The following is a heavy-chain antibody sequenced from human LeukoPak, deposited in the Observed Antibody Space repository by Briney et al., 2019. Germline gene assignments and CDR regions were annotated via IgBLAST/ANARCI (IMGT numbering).Heavy chain of an antibody. CDR2: IYTSGSS. CDR3: AREGYCSGTTCSYYYYHYMDV. Sequence: SETLSLTCTVSGGSISSYYWSWIRQPAGKGLEGIGRIYTSGSSNYSPSLKSRVTMSVDTSKNQFSLKLSSVTAADTAVYYCAREGYCSGTTCSYYYYHYMDVWGKGTTVTVSS. J-gene: IGHJ6*03. V-gene: IGHV4-4*07. D-gene: IGHD2-2*01. CDR1: GGSISSYY.